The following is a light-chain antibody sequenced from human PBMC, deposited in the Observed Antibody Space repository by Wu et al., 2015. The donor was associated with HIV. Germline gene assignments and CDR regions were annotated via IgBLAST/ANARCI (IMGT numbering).Light chain of an antibody. Sequence: EIVLTQSPVTLSLSPGERATLSCRAGQSITSRLAWYQQNPGQTPRLLIYDASHRATGTPARFSGSGSGTDFTLTIDSLEPDDFAVYYCQQRSNWPLTFGQGTRLEIK. V-gene: IGKV3-11*01. CDR1: QSITSR. CDR3: QQRSNWPLT. J-gene: IGKJ5*01. CDR2: DAS.